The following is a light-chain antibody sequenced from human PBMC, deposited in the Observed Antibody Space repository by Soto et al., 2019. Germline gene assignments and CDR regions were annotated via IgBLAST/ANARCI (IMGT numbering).Light chain of an antibody. CDR3: QQSDSAPLT. CDR1: RSISSF. CDR2: AAS. V-gene: IGKV1-39*01. J-gene: IGKJ4*01. Sequence: DIQMTQSPSSLSASVGDRVTITCRASRSISSFLNWYQQKPGKAPQLLIYAASSLQGGVPSRFSGSGSGTDFTLTSSSLQPADSATYYCQQSDSAPLTFGGGTRVEVK.